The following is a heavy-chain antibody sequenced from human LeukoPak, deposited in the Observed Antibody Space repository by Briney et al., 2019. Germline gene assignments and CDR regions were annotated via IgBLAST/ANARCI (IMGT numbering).Heavy chain of an antibody. J-gene: IGHJ4*02. V-gene: IGHV3-30-3*01. CDR1: GFTFGSYA. CDR3: ARGHRVCSGGSCYGDY. Sequence: PGGSLRLSCAASGFTFGSYAMHWVRQAPGKGLEWVAVISYDGSNKYYADSVKGRFTISRDNSKNTLYLQMNSLRAEDTAVYYCARGHRVCSGGSCYGDYWGQGTLVTVSS. D-gene: IGHD2-15*01. CDR2: ISYDGSNK.